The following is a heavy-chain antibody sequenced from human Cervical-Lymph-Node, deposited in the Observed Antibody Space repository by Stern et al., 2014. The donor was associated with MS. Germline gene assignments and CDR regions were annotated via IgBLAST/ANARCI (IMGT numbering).Heavy chain of an antibody. J-gene: IGHJ4*02. CDR1: GGSVSSGSYY. CDR3: AREDDSSGFDY. Sequence: QVQLQESGPGLVKPSETLSLTCTVSGGSVSSGSYYWSWIRPPPGKGLEWIGYIYYSGSTNYNPSLKSRVTISVDTSKNQFSLKLSSVTAADTAVYYCAREDDSSGFDYWGQGTLVTVSS. D-gene: IGHD3-22*01. V-gene: IGHV4-61*01. CDR2: IYYSGST.